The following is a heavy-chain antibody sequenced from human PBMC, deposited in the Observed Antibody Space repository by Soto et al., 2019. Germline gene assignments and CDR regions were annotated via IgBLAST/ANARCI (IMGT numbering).Heavy chain of an antibody. D-gene: IGHD6-13*01. CDR2: ISATGGGT. Sequence: EVQLLESGGGLVQPGGSLRLSCAASGFTFSSYAMTWVRQAPGKGLEWVSAISATGGGTYYADSVKGRFTISRDNSKNTLYLQMNSLRAEDTAVYYCAKVAKGSTWYFDYWGQGTLVTVSS. V-gene: IGHV3-23*01. J-gene: IGHJ4*02. CDR3: AKVAKGSTWYFDY. CDR1: GFTFSSYA.